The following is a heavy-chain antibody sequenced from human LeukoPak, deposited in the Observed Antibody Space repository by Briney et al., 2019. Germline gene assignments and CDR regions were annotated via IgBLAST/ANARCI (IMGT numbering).Heavy chain of an antibody. V-gene: IGHV4-59*01. J-gene: IGHJ3*02. CDR1: GGSISSYY. CDR2: FHYSGST. D-gene: IGHD2-8*02. Sequence: SETLSLTCTVSGGSISSYYWNWIRQPPGEGLEWIGYFHYSGSTNYNPSLKSRVTISVDTSKNQFSLKLSSVTAADTAVYYCARDESTGDDAFDIWGQGTMVTVSS. CDR3: ARDESTGDDAFDI.